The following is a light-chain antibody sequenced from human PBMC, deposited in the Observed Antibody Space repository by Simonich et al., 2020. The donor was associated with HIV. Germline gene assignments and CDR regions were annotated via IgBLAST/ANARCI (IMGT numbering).Light chain of an antibody. Sequence: DIQMSQSPSSLSASVGDRVTITCRASRTISRYLNWYQQKPGTAPKLLIYAASTLQSGVPARFSGSASGTDFSLAISSLQPEDFATYYRQQYHSYSRTFGQGTKLEIK. CDR2: AAS. CDR3: QQYHSYSRT. V-gene: IGKV1-39*01. CDR1: RTISRY. J-gene: IGKJ2*02.